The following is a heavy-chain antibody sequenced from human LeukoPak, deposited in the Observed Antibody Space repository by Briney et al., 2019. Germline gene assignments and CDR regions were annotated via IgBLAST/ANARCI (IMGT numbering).Heavy chain of an antibody. V-gene: IGHV3-30-3*01. Sequence: PGRSLRLPCAVSGFTFSSYSMHWVCQAPGKGLEWVAVISYDGSNEYYADSVKGRFTISRDNPKNTLYLQMNSLRAEDTAVYYCARDRSDYSIKYYYYYGMDVWGQGTTVTVSS. CDR3: ARDRSDYSIKYYYYYGMDV. CDR2: ISYDGSNE. D-gene: IGHD3-16*01. CDR1: GFTFSSYS. J-gene: IGHJ6*02.